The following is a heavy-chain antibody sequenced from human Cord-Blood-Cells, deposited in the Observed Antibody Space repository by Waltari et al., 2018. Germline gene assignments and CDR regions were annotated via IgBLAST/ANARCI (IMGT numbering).Heavy chain of an antibody. CDR3: ARGPYSSGWYFDY. D-gene: IGHD6-19*01. CDR1: GGSISSYY. Sequence: QVQLQESGPGLVKPSETLSLTCTVSGGSISSYYWSWIRQPPGKGLDWIGYIYYSGSTNYNPSLKSRVTISVDTSKNQFSLKLSSVTAADTAVYYCARGPYSSGWYFDYWGQGTLVTVSS. CDR2: IYYSGST. J-gene: IGHJ4*02. V-gene: IGHV4-59*01.